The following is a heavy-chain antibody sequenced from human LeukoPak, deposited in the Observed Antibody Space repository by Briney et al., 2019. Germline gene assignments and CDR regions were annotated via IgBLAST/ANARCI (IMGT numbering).Heavy chain of an antibody. CDR2: IGGSGDNI. V-gene: IGHV3-23*01. Sequence: PGGSLRLSSAASGFSFSSNGMSCVRQAPGKGLEWVSVIGGSGDNIHYADSVKGRFTISRDNSKNTLYLQMNSLRAEDTATYYCAKCIRWAFDYWGQGTLVTVSS. J-gene: IGHJ4*02. CDR3: AKCIRWAFDY. CDR1: GFSFSSNG. D-gene: IGHD4-23*01.